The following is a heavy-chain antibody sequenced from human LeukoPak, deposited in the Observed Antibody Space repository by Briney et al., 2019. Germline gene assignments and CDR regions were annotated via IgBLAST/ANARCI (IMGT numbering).Heavy chain of an antibody. J-gene: IGHJ4*02. CDR2: IYYSGST. CDR3: ARDLPHSSGWDY. CDR1: GGSISSYY. V-gene: IGHV4-59*01. D-gene: IGHD6-19*01. Sequence: PSETLSLTCTVSGGSISSYYWSWIRQPPGKGLEWIGYIYYSGSTNYNPSLKSRVTISVDTSKNQFSLKLSSVTAADTAVYYCARDLPHSSGWDYWGQGTLVTVSS.